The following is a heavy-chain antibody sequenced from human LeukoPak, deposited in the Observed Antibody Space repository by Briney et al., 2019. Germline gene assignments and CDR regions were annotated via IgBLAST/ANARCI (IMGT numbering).Heavy chain of an antibody. CDR1: GFIVNSNY. V-gene: IGHV3-53*01. CDR3: ARGDYFDY. CDR2: IYSGGST. J-gene: IGHJ4*02. Sequence: PGGSLRLSCAASGFIVNSNYMSWVRQAPGKGLEWVSVIYSGGSTYYADSVKGRFTISRDNSKNTLYLQMNSLSAEDTAVYYCARGDYFDYWGQGTLVTVSS.